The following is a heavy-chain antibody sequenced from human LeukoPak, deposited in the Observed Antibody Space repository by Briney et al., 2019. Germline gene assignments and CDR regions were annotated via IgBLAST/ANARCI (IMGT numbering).Heavy chain of an antibody. CDR1: GFTFGDYV. J-gene: IGHJ5*02. V-gene: IGHV3-49*04. CDR3: TGFQSGRNGFDP. D-gene: IGHD1-14*01. CDR2: IRSKGSGGTT. Sequence: PGGSLRLSCTASGFTFGDYVMSWVRQAPGKGLEWVGFIRSKGSGGTTEYAASVKGRFTTSRDDSKSIAYLQMNSLQTEDTAVYYCTGFQSGRNGFDPWGQGSLVTVSS.